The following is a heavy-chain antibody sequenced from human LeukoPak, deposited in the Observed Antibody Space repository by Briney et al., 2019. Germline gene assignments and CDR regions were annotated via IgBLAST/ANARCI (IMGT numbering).Heavy chain of an antibody. Sequence: GGSLRLSRAASAFSFSDYNMNWVRHAPGKGLEWVSSITSRGSYIYSADSVKGRFAISRDNAKNSLYVQLNSLRAEDTAVYYCARDPYSGTYSDYYYYYRDVWGKGTTVTISS. J-gene: IGHJ6*03. CDR1: AFSFSDYN. CDR3: ARDPYSGTYSDYYYYYRDV. V-gene: IGHV3-21*01. CDR2: ITSRGSYI. D-gene: IGHD1-26*01.